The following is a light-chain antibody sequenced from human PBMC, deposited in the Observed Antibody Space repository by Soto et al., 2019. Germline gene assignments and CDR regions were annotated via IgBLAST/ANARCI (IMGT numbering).Light chain of an antibody. CDR1: QSVSVRF. Sequence: EIVLTQSPGTLSLSPGERATLSCRASQSVSVRFLAWYQQKPGQAPRLLMYGASSRATGIPDRFSGTGSGTDFTLTISRLEPEDFAVYYCQHYGKSMYTFGQGTKLEIK. J-gene: IGKJ2*01. CDR3: QHYGKSMYT. V-gene: IGKV3-20*01. CDR2: GAS.